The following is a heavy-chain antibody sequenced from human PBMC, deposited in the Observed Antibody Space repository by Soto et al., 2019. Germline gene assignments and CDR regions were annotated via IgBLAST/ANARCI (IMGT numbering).Heavy chain of an antibody. D-gene: IGHD3-9*01. CDR2: IFWDDSQ. V-gene: IGHV2-5*02. CDR1: GFSLSTSGVG. CDR3: AHKGPEDWPLDY. J-gene: IGHJ4*02. Sequence: QITVKESGPTLVRPTQTLTLTCAFSGFSLSTSGVGVGWILHPPGKALEWLAVIFWDDSQHYSPSLRTRRTINQDTSKTQVVLTMTNMDPMDTGTYYCAHKGPEDWPLDYWGQGTLVTVSS.